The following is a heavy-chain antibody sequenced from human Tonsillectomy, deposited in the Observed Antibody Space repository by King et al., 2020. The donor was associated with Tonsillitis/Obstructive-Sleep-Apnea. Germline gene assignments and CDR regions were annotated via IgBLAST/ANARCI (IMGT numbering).Heavy chain of an antibody. CDR3: ARESYYGTPNITVSYYMDV. CDR2: IYSGGST. V-gene: IGHV3-53*01. J-gene: IGHJ6*03. CDR1: GFTVSSNY. Sequence: VQLVESGGGLIQPGGSLRLSCAASGFTVSSNYMSWVRQAPGKGLEWVSVIYSGGSTYYADSVKGRFTIPRDNSKNTLYLQMNSLRAEDTAVYYCARESYYGTPNITVSYYMDVWGKGTTVTVSS. D-gene: IGHD3-22*01.